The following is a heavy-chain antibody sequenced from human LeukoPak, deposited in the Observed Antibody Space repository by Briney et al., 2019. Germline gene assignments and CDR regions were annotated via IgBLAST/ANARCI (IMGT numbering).Heavy chain of an antibody. V-gene: IGHV3-9*01. Sequence: PGGSLRLSCAASGFTFSSYAMSWVRQAPGKGLEWVSDISWNSFTIAYADSVKGRFTISRDNAKNSLYLQMNSLRPEDTALYYCVKGQYGDPLGKFDSWGQGTLVTVSS. CDR2: ISWNSFTI. CDR1: GFTFSSYA. CDR3: VKGQYGDPLGKFDS. J-gene: IGHJ4*02. D-gene: IGHD4-17*01.